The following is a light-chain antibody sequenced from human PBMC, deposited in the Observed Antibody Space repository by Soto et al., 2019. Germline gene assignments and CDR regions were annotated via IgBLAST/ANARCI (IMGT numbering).Light chain of an antibody. CDR2: AAS. CDR1: QSISNH. J-gene: IGKJ1*01. V-gene: IGKV1-39*01. CDR3: QKSYSSPPT. Sequence: DIQMTQSPSSLSASVEDRVIITCRASQSISNHLNWYQQKPGKAPKLLIFAASSLQSAVPSRFSSSRSGPDFTLTISSLQPEDFATYYCQKSYSSPPTFGQGTKVEIK.